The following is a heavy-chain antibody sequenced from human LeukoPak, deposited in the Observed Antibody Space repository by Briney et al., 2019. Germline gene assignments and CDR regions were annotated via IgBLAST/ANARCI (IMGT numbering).Heavy chain of an antibody. CDR3: ARGLSTGNTGYYFDY. CDR2: ISSGGST. D-gene: IGHD2-8*02. J-gene: IGHJ4*02. CDR1: GFTVTGNY. Sequence: GGSLRLSCAASGFTVTGNYMSWVRQAPGKGLEWVSVISSGGSTYYADSVKGRFTISRDSSNNILYLQMHSLRAEDTAVYYCARGLSTGNTGYYFDYWGQGTLVIVSS. V-gene: IGHV3-53*01.